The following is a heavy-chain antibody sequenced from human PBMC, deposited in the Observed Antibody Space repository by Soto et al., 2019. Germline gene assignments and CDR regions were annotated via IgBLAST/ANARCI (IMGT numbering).Heavy chain of an antibody. CDR3: ARGRFGAD. CDR1: GGSISSNNW. Sequence: QVQLQESGPGLVKPSGTLSLTCAVSGGSISSNNWWSWVRQPPGKGLEWIGEIYHSGSTNYNPSLKGPGTISVDKAKDPFSLKLGSGTAADTAVYYWARGRFGADWGQGTLVTVSS. V-gene: IGHV4-4*02. CDR2: IYHSGST. D-gene: IGHD3-10*01. J-gene: IGHJ4*02.